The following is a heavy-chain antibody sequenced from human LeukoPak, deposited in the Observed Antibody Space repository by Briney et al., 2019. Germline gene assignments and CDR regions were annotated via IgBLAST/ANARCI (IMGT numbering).Heavy chain of an antibody. V-gene: IGHV1-46*01. CDR1: GYTFTGYY. Sequence: ASVKVSCKASGYTFTGYYMHWVRQAPGQGLEWVGIINPSGGTSYAQNLQGRITMTRDTSTSTLYMELSSLRSEDTAVYYCAREGYCSSTSCYVHYFDYWGQGTLVTVSS. CDR2: INPSGGT. J-gene: IGHJ4*02. CDR3: AREGYCSSTSCYVHYFDY. D-gene: IGHD2-2*01.